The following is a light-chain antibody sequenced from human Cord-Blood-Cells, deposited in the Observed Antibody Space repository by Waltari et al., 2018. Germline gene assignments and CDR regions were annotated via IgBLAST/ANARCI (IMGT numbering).Light chain of an antibody. V-gene: IGLV2-14*01. CDR3: SSYTSSSTPWV. J-gene: IGLJ3*02. Sequence: QSALTQPASVSGSPGQSLPLSCTGTSSDVGGFNHVSLYQQHPGKAPKLMIYDVSNRPSGVSNRFSGSKSGNTASLTISGLQAEDEADYYCSSYTSSSTPWVFGGGTKLTVL. CDR1: SSDVGGFNH. CDR2: DVS.